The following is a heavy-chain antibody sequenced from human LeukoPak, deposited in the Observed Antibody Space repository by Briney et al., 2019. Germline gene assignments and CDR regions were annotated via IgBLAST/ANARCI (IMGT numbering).Heavy chain of an antibody. Sequence: GGSLRLSCAASGFTFSTYSMKWVRQAPGKGLEWVSYISDSSAMYCADSVRGRFTISRENDKNSLFLQMNSLRAEDTAVYYCARDGGYSGYDADCWGQGTLVTVSS. CDR1: GFTFSTYS. CDR3: ARDGGYSGYDADC. D-gene: IGHD5-12*01. J-gene: IGHJ4*02. CDR2: ISDSSAM. V-gene: IGHV3-48*01.